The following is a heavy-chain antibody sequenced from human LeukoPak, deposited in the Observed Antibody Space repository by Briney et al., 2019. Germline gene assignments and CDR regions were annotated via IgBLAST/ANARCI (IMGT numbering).Heavy chain of an antibody. CDR2: IYYSGST. CDR3: ARESQRAIRGLLLIWFDP. Sequence: SQTLSLTCTVSGASISSGDYYWSWIRQPPGKGLEWIGNIYYSGSTDYNPSLKSRFSISVDTSKNQFSLKLSSVTAADTAVYYCARESQRAIRGLLLIWFDPWGQGTPVTVSS. J-gene: IGHJ5*02. V-gene: IGHV4-30-4*01. CDR1: GASISSGDYY. D-gene: IGHD3-10*01.